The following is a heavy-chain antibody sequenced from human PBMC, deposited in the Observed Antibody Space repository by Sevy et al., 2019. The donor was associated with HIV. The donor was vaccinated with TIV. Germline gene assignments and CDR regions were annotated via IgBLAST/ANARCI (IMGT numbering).Heavy chain of an antibody. CDR1: GFTFTSYG. Sequence: GGSLRLSCAASGFTFTSYGIHWVRQAPGKGLECVAKISFDEKYKYYAESVKGRFTISRDISKNTVFLEMNSLRPDDTGVNYCAKVLGFGSGYDYAFDFWGQGTMVTVSS. D-gene: IGHD5-12*01. V-gene: IGHV3-30*02. J-gene: IGHJ3*01. CDR2: ISFDEKYK. CDR3: AKVLGFGSGYDYAFDF.